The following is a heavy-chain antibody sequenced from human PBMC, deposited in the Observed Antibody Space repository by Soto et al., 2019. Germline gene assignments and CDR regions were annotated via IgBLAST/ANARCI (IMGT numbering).Heavy chain of an antibody. D-gene: IGHD6-13*01. CDR1: GYTFTIYG. J-gene: IGHJ6*03. CDR3: ARPATQQLGASYYYYNMDV. V-gene: IGHV1-18*01. CDR2: ISAYDGNT. Sequence: ASVKVSCKASGYTFTIYGISWVRQAPGQGLEWMGWISAYDGNTNYAQKLQGRVTMTTDTSTRTAYMQLRSLGSDDTAVFYCARPATQQLGASYYYYNMDVWGKGTTVTVAS.